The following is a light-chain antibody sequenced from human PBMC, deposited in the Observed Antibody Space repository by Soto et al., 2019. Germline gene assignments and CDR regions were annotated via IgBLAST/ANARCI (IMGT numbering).Light chain of an antibody. CDR2: GAS. V-gene: IGKV3-20*01. CDR1: QSVSSSY. CDR3: QQYGSSQT. J-gene: IGKJ1*01. Sequence: ESVLTQSPGILSLSPGERATLSCRASQSVSSSYLAWYQQKPGQAPRLLIYGASSRATGIPDRFSGSGSGTDFTLTISRLEPEDFAVYYCQQYGSSQTFGQGTKV.